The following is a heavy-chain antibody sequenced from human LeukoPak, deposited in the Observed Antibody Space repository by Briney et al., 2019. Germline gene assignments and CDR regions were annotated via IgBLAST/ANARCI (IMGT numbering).Heavy chain of an antibody. CDR2: ISGSGGST. D-gene: IGHD4-17*01. CDR3: AKDRGDAANRYFDY. CDR1: GFTFSSYA. V-gene: IGHV3-23*01. J-gene: IGHJ4*02. Sequence: GGPLRLSCVASGFTFSSYAMKWVRQAPGKGLEWVSGISGSGGSTYYADSVKGRFSISRDNSKNTVYLQMSSLRAEDTAIYYCAKDRGDAANRYFDYWGQGTLVTVSS.